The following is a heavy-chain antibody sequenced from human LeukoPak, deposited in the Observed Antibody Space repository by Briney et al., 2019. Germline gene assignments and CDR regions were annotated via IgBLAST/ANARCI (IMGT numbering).Heavy chain of an antibody. Sequence: GGSLRLSCAASGFTFSSYAMSWVRQAPGKGLEWVSAISGSGGSTYYADSVKGRFTISRDNSKNTLYLQMNSLRAEDTAVHYCAKATDYYDSSGYYHRPDYWGQGTLVTVSS. CDR1: GFTFSSYA. CDR2: ISGSGGST. D-gene: IGHD3-22*01. J-gene: IGHJ4*02. CDR3: AKATDYYDSSGYYHRPDY. V-gene: IGHV3-23*01.